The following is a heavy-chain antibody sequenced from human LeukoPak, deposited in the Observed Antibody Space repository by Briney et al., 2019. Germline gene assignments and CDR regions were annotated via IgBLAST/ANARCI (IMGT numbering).Heavy chain of an antibody. CDR2: IYYSGST. D-gene: IGHD3-9*01. J-gene: IGHJ4*02. CDR1: XGSISSYY. V-gene: IGHV4-59*01. Sequence: PSETLSXTXTXSXGSISSYYWSWIRQPPGKGLEWIGYIYYSGSTNYNPSLKSRVTISVDTSKNQFSLKLSSVTAADTAVYYCARVQSDILTGYRDYFDYWGQGTLVTVSS. CDR3: ARVQSDILTGYRDYFDY.